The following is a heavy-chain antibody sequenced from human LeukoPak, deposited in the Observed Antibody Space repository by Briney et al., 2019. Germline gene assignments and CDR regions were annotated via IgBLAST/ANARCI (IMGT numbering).Heavy chain of an antibody. CDR1: GFTFNIFG. J-gene: IGHJ4*02. Sequence: GGSLRLSCAASGFTFNIFGMHWVRQVPGKGLEWVTFIQYNGNNKYYTESVKGRFTISRDNSKNTLYLQMNRLRTEDTAMYYCAEDNRDCYIDYWGQGTLVTVSS. V-gene: IGHV3-30*02. CDR3: AEDNRDCYIDY. D-gene: IGHD2-21*01. CDR2: IQYNGNNK.